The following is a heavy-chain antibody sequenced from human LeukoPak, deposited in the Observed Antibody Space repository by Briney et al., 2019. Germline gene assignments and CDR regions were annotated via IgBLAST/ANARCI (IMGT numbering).Heavy chain of an antibody. J-gene: IGHJ4*02. CDR3: ARRHCSGVSCYTPPFDF. D-gene: IGHD2-15*01. Sequence: PSETLSLTCTVSGGSISSTSSYWGWIRQSPGEGLEWIGNIYYSGNTYYNPSLKSRVTISVDTSKNQFSLKMNSVTAADTAVYYCARRHCSGVSCYTPPFDFWGQGTLVTVSS. V-gene: IGHV4-39*01. CDR2: IYYSGNT. CDR1: GGSISSTSSY.